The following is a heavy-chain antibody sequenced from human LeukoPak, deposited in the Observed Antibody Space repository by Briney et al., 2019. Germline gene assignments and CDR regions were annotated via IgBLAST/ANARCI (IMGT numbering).Heavy chain of an antibody. CDR2: IWYDGSNK. V-gene: IGHV3-33*06. Sequence: QPGRSLRLSCAASGFTVSSYGMHCVRQAPGKGLEWVAVIWYDGSNKYYADSVKGRFTISRDNSKNTLYLQMNSLRAEGTAVYYGAKDRVPGGYYDFWSGYYSDFDYWGQGTLATVSS. CDR3: AKDRVPGGYYDFWSGYYSDFDY. CDR1: GFTVSSYG. J-gene: IGHJ4*02. D-gene: IGHD3-3*01.